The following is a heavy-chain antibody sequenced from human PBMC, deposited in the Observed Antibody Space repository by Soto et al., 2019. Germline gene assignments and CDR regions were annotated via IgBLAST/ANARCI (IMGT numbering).Heavy chain of an antibody. Sequence: PGGSLRLSXAASGFTFSSYAMSWVRQAPGKGLEWVSAISGSGGSTYYADSVKGRFTISRDNSKNTLYLQMNSLRAEDTAVYYCAKEGDDILTGYSKDYFDYWGQGTLVTVSS. J-gene: IGHJ4*02. CDR3: AKEGDDILTGYSKDYFDY. CDR1: GFTFSSYA. CDR2: ISGSGGST. D-gene: IGHD3-9*01. V-gene: IGHV3-23*01.